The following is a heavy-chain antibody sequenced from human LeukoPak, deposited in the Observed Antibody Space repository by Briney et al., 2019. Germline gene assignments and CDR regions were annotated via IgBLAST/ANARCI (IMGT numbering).Heavy chain of an antibody. CDR2: IGVDGDT. V-gene: IGHV3-13*01. D-gene: IGHD1-1*01. J-gene: IGHJ5*02. CDR1: GFTLSTYD. CDR3: ARGTNRWHNYFDP. Sequence: GGSLRLSCAASGFTLSTYDMHWVRQVPGKGLEWVSLIGVDGDTHYPDSVKGRFTISREDAENSLYLQMNNLRVGDTAVYYCARGTNRWHNYFDPWGQGTPVTVSS.